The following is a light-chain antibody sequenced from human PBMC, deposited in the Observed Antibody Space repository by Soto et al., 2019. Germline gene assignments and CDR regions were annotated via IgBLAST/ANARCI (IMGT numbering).Light chain of an antibody. CDR3: QTWGTGFRV. CDR1: SGHSSYA. CDR2: LYSDGSH. V-gene: IGLV4-69*01. Sequence: QAVLTQSPSASASLGASVKLTCTLSSGHSSYAIAWHQQQPEKGPRYLMKLYSDGSHNKGDGIPDRFSGSSSGAERYLTISSLQSEDEADYYCQTWGTGFRVFGGGTQLTVL. J-gene: IGLJ2*01.